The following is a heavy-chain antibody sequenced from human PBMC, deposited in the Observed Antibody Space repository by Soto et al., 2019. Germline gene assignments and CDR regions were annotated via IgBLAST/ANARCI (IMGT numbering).Heavy chain of an antibody. J-gene: IGHJ4*02. CDR2: VSIGGST. Sequence: DVQLLESGGGLVQPEGSLRLSCAASGFTFSSYAMGWVREGPGKGLEWVAVVSIGGSTHYADAVRGRFTISRDSSKNTLSLQMNSLTAEDTAVYFCAKLRGAGGHFDYWGQGALVTVSS. CDR1: GFTFSSYA. CDR3: AKLRGAGGHFDY. D-gene: IGHD2-15*01. V-gene: IGHV3-23*01.